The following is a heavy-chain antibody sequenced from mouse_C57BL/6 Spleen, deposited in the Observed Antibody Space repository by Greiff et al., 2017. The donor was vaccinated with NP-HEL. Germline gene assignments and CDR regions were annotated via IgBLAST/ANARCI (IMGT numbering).Heavy chain of an antibody. J-gene: IGHJ2*01. D-gene: IGHD1-1*01. CDR3: ARDITTVVSFDY. V-gene: IGHV3-6*01. Sequence: VQLKQSGPGLVKPSQSLSLTCSVTGYSITSGYYWNWIRQFPGNKLEWMGYISYDGSNNYNPSLKNRISITRDTSKNQFFLKLNSVTTEDTATYYCARDITTVVSFDYWGQGTTLTVSS. CDR2: ISYDGSN. CDR1: GYSITSGYY.